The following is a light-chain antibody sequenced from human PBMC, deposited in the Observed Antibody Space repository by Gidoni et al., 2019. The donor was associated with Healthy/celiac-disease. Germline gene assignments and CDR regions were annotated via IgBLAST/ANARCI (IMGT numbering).Light chain of an antibody. Sequence: DTVMTQSPLSLPVTPGEPASISCRSSQLLLHSNGYNYLDLYLQKPGQSPQLLIYLGSNRASGVPDRFSGSGSGTDFTLKISRVEAEDVGVYYCMQALQTPVTFGQGTKVEIK. J-gene: IGKJ1*01. CDR1: QLLLHSNGYNY. CDR3: MQALQTPVT. V-gene: IGKV2-28*01. CDR2: LGS.